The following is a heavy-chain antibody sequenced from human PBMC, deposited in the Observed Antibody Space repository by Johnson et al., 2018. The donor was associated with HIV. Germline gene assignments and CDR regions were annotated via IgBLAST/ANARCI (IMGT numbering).Heavy chain of an antibody. V-gene: IGHV3-30*04. CDR3: TTDSSITMIVVAPADAFDI. J-gene: IGHJ3*02. D-gene: IGHD3-22*01. Sequence: QVQLVESGGGVVQPGRSLRLSCVASGFTFSNYAMHWVRQAPGKGLEWVADISYDGSDKNYADSMKGRLTISRDNSKNTLFLQMYSLRAEDTAMYYCTTDSSITMIVVAPADAFDIWGQGTMVTVSS. CDR2: ISYDGSDK. CDR1: GFTFSNYA.